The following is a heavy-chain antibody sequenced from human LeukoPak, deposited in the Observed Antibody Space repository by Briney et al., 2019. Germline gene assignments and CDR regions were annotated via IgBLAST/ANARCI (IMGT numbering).Heavy chain of an antibody. CDR2: VYQNGAT. CDR3: AGHPHRDGLASDF. D-gene: IGHD5-24*01. CDR1: GGSITRSY. J-gene: IGHJ4*02. Sequence: SETLSLTCTVSGGSITRSYWNWIRQPPGKGLEWIGYVYQNGATNYSPSLKSRVTISIDTSKNQFSLNLRSVTAADTAVYYCAGHPHRDGLASDFWGQGTLVTVSS. V-gene: IGHV4-59*08.